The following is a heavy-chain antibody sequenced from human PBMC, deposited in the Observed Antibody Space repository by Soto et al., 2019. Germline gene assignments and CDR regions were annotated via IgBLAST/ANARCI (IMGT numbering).Heavy chain of an antibody. J-gene: IGHJ5*02. V-gene: IGHV3-23*01. CDR1: GFTFRTYA. CDR2: ISDSGTT. D-gene: IGHD2-2*01. CDR3: AKGGEGSCSRTSCLYFSDS. Sequence: EVQLLDSGGGLVQPGGSLRLSCAASGFTFRTYAMSWVRQAPGKGLEWVSTISDSGTTYYANSVKGRFTISRDNSWNTLDLQMNSLRVEDTAVYYCAKGGEGSCSRTSCLYFSDSWGQGTLVTVSS.